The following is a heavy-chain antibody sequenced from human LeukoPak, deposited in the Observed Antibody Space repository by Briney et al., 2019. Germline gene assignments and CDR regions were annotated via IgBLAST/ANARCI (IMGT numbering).Heavy chain of an antibody. J-gene: IGHJ6*02. CDR1: GFTFGDYA. D-gene: IGHD3-3*01. CDR3: TRVRFLEWLLHYYGMGV. CDR2: IRSKAYGGAT. Sequence: PGGSLRLSCTASGFTFGDYAMSWVRQAPGKGLEWVGFIRSKAYGGATEYAASVKGRSTISRDDSKSIAYLQMNSLKTEDTAVYYCTRVRFLEWLLHYYGMGVWGQGTTVTVSS. V-gene: IGHV3-49*04.